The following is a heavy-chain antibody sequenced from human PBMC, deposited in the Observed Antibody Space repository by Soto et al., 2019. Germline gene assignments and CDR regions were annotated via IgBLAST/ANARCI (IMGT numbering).Heavy chain of an antibody. J-gene: IGHJ4*02. CDR3: AKDPNGDYGSFYFDY. V-gene: IGHV3-9*01. CDR1: GFTFDDYA. D-gene: IGHD4-17*01. CDR2: ISWNSGSI. Sequence: EVQLVESGGGLVQPGRSLRLSCAASGFTFDDYAMHWVRQAPGKGLEWFSGISWNSGSIGYADSVKGRFTISRDNAKNSLYLQMNSLRAEDTSLYYCAKDPNGDYGSFYFDYWGQGTLVTVSS.